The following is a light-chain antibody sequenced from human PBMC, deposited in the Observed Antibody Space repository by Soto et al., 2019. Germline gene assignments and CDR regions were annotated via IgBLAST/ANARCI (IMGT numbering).Light chain of an antibody. CDR2: RNN. Sequence: QSALTQPPSASGTPGQRVTISCSGSSSNVGSNTYNWYQQLPGAAPKILIYRNNKRPSGVPHRFSGAKSGTSASLPISGRLSEDEDDYYCAAWDDSLNVVVFGGGTKLTVL. J-gene: IGLJ2*01. CDR1: SSNVGSNT. CDR3: AAWDDSLNVVV. V-gene: IGLV1-44*01.